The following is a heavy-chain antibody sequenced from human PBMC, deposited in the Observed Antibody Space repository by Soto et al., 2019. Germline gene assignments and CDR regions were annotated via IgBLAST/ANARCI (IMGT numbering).Heavy chain of an antibody. CDR2: IYYSGST. D-gene: IGHD2-15*01. CDR1: GGSISSGGYY. CDR3: VRVVMGLYYFDY. J-gene: IGHJ4*02. Sequence: SETLSLTCTVSGGSISSGGYYWSWIRQHPGKGLEWIGYIYYSGSTYYNPSLKSRVTISVDTSKNQFSLKLSSVTAADTAVYYCVRVVMGLYYFDYWGQGTLVTVSS. V-gene: IGHV4-31*03.